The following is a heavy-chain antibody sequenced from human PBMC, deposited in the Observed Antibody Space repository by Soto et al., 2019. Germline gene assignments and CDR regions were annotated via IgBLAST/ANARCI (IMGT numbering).Heavy chain of an antibody. V-gene: IGHV1-46*01. D-gene: IGHD2-21*01. CDR3: ARSLLQGDF. Sequence: QVQLVQSGAEVKKPGASVKVSCKASGYIFIHYYIHWVRQAPGQGLEWRAIINPNGGSTNYAQKFQRRGTVTSETSTSTVSMELNSLGSDDTAVYFCARSLLQGDFWGQGTLVTVSS. J-gene: IGHJ4*02. CDR2: INPNGGST. CDR1: GYIFIHYY.